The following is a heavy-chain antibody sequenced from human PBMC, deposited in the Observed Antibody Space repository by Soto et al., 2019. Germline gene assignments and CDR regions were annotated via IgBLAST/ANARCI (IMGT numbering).Heavy chain of an antibody. D-gene: IGHD6-13*01. CDR2: INHSGSA. Sequence: ETLSLTCAVYGGSFSGYYWSWIRQPPGKGLEWIGEINHSGSANYNPSLKSRVTISVDTSKNQFSLKLSSVTAADTAVYYCASSSWYVATNYYYGMDVWGQGTTVTVSS. J-gene: IGHJ6*02. V-gene: IGHV4-34*01. CDR1: GGSFSGYY. CDR3: ASSSWYVATNYYYGMDV.